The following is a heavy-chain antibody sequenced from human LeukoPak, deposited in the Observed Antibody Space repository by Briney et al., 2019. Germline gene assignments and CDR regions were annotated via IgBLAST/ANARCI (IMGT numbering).Heavy chain of an antibody. J-gene: IGHJ4*02. D-gene: IGHD3-9*01. CDR2: ISYDGSNK. CDR3: AKVSHYDILTGHFDY. Sequence: PGGPLRLSCAASGFTFSSYGMHWVRQAPGKGLEWVAVISYDGSNKYYADSVKGRFTISRDNSKNTQYLQMNSLRAEDTAVYYCAKVSHYDILTGHFDYWGQGTLVTVSS. CDR1: GFTFSSYG. V-gene: IGHV3-30*18.